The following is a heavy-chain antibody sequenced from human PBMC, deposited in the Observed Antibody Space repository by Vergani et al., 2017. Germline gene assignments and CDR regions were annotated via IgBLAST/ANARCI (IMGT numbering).Heavy chain of an antibody. D-gene: IGHD4-17*01. J-gene: IGHJ3*02. V-gene: IGHV4-59*08. CDR3: ARHGTTTVTSYAFDI. Sequence: QLQLQESGPGLVKPSETLSLTCTVSGGSISSYYWSWIRQPPGKGLEWIGYIYYSGSTNYNPSLKSRVTISVDTSKNQFSLKLSSVTAADTAVYYCARHGTTTVTSYAFDIWGQGTMVTVSS. CDR1: GGSISSYY. CDR2: IYYSGST.